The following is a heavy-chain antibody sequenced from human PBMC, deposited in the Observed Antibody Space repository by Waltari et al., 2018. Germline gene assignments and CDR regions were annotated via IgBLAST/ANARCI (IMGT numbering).Heavy chain of an antibody. V-gene: IGHV4-59*01. D-gene: IGHD3-3*01. CDR1: GDSISSYY. CDR3: ARGTAIFGVFIHYYYYMAV. CDR2: MYYSRST. J-gene: IGHJ6*03. Sequence: QVQLQESGPGLVKPSETLSLTCTVSGDSISSYYWSWIRQPPGKGLAWIGYMYYSRSTHYTPSRKSRGTISVDTSKIQFSLKLSSVTAADTDVYNCARGTAIFGVFIHYYYYMAVWGKGTTVTVSS.